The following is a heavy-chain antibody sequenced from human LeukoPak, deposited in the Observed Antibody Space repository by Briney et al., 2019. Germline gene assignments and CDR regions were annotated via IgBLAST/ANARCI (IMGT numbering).Heavy chain of an antibody. V-gene: IGHV4-59*01. CDR1: GGSISSYY. J-gene: IGHJ4*02. Sequence: SETLSLTCTVSGGSISSYYWSWIRQPPGKGLEWIGYIYYSGSTNYNPSLKSRVTISVDTSKNQFSLKLSSVTAADTAVYYCARRWELLRTFDYWGQGTLVTVSS. CDR2: IYYSGST. CDR3: ARRWELLRTFDY. D-gene: IGHD1-26*01.